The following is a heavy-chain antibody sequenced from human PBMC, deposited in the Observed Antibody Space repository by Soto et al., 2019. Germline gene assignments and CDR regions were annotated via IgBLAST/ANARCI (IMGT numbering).Heavy chain of an antibody. J-gene: IGHJ4*02. V-gene: IGHV2-26*01. CDR2: IFSNDET. CDR1: GFSLSNARMG. D-gene: IGHD2-21*01. Sequence: QVTLKESGPVLVKPTETLTLTCTVSGFSLSNARMGVNWIRQPPGKALEWLAHIFSNDETAYSTSLKTRLTISNDTSKSQVVLTMGNMDPVHTATYYCARIVARMNLDYWGQGTLVTVSS. CDR3: ARIVARMNLDY.